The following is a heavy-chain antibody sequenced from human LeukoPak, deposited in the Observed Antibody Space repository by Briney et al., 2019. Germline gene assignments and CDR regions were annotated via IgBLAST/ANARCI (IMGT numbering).Heavy chain of an antibody. CDR3: AXXXXXXLARLGLDY. CDR1: GYIFSDYY. Sequence: GASVKVSCRTSGYIFSDYYIHWLRQAPGQGPEWMGCINSNSGTTNYAPTFQGRVTMTRDTSSSTAYMELNRLTPDDTAVYYCAXXXXXXLARLGLDYWGQGTLVTVPS. D-gene: IGHD1-1*01. J-gene: IGHJ4*02. CDR2: INSNSGTT. V-gene: IGHV1-2*02.